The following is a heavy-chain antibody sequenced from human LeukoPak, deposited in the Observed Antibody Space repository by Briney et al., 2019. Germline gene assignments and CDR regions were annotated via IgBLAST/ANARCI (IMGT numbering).Heavy chain of an antibody. Sequence: SETLSLTCIVSRDSIRSYYWSWIRQPPEKGLEWIGNIYNSGSTKYNPSLKTRVTISLDTSNNQFSLKLNSVTAADPAGYYWAEQTYDGYFDYWGQGTLVTVSS. V-gene: IGHV4-59*08. J-gene: IGHJ4*02. CDR2: IYNSGST. CDR1: RDSIRSYY. CDR3: AEQTYDGYFDY. D-gene: IGHD3-3*01.